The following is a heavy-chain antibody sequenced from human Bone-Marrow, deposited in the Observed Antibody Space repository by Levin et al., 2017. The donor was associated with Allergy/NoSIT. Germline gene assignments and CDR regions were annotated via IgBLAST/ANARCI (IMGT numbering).Heavy chain of an antibody. D-gene: IGHD6-13*01. CDR1: GFTFSSYA. CDR3: AKGGLQQPEGIEIDY. CDR2: ISGSGGST. V-gene: IGHV3-23*01. Sequence: GGSLRLSCAASGFTFSSYAMSWVRQAPGKGLEWVSAISGSGGSTYYADSVKGRFTISRDNSKNTLYLQMNSLRAEDTAVYYCAKGGLQQPEGIEIDYWGQGTLVTVSS. J-gene: IGHJ4*02.